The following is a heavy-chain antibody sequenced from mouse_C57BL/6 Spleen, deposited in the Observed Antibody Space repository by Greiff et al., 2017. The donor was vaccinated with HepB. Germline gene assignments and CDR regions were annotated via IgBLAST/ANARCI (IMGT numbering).Heavy chain of an antibody. Sequence: VQLQQPGTELVKPGASVKLSCKASGYTFTSYWMHWVKQRPGQGLEWIGNINPSNGGTNYNEKFKSKATLTVDKSSSTAYMQLSSLTSEDSAVYYCARSYYGSSYKDYAMDYWGQGTSVTVSS. J-gene: IGHJ4*01. D-gene: IGHD1-1*01. CDR3: ARSYYGSSYKDYAMDY. V-gene: IGHV1-53*01. CDR2: INPSNGGT. CDR1: GYTFTSYW.